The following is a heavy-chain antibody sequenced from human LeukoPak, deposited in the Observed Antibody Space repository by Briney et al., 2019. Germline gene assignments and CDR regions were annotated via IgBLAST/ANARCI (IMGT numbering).Heavy chain of an antibody. CDR2: IYNSGST. V-gene: IGHV4-59*01. Sequence: SETLSLTCTVSGGSISSYYWSWIRQPPGKGLEWIGYIYNSGSTNYNPSLKSRVTISVDTSKNQFSLKLSSVTAADTAVYYCARVGSYIPRFDIWSPGTMVSVSS. CDR1: GGSISSYY. CDR3: ARVGSYIPRFDI. D-gene: IGHD3-10*01. J-gene: IGHJ3*02.